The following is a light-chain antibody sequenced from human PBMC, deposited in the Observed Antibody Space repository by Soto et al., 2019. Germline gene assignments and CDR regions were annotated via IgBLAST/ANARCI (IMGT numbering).Light chain of an antibody. J-gene: IGKJ1*01. CDR2: DAS. V-gene: IGKV3-15*01. Sequence: MVMSQSPATVSVSPGERATLSCRASRGISSNLAWYQQKPGQAPRLLIYDASTRATGIPARFSGSGSGTEFTLTISSLQSEDFAVYYCHQYNTWPPWTFGQGTKVHIK. CDR1: RGISSN. CDR3: HQYNTWPPWT.